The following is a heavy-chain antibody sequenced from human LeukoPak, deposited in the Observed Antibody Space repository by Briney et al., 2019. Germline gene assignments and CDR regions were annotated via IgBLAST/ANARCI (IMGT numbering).Heavy chain of an antibody. CDR2: ISGSGGST. CDR1: GFTFSTYA. D-gene: IGHD2/OR15-2a*01. J-gene: IGHJ3*02. V-gene: IGHV3-23*01. Sequence: PGGSLRLSCAASGFTFSTYAMSWVRQAPGKGLEWVSAISGSGGSTYYADSVKGRFTVSGDNAKNSLYLQMNSLRAEDTAVYFCARERQYTFDIWGQGTMVTVSS. CDR3: ARERQYTFDI.